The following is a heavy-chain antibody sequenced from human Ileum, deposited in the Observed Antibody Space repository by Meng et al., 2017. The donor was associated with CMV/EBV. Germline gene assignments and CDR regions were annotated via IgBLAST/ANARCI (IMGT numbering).Heavy chain of an antibody. CDR3: ARGGSSGYTLKYFDY. J-gene: IGHJ4*02. CDR1: GGSFSGYY. D-gene: IGHD5-12*01. V-gene: IGHV4-34*01. CDR2: INHSGST. Sequence: GSLRLSCAVYGGSFSGYYWSWIRQPPGKGLEWIGEINHSGSTNYNPSLKSRVTISVDTSKNQFSLKLSSVTAADTAVYYCARGGSSGYTLKYFDYWGQGALVTVSS.